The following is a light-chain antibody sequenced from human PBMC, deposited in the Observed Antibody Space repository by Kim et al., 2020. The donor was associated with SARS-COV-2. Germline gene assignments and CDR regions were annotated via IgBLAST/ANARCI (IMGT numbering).Light chain of an antibody. Sequence: QSALTQPASVSGSPGQSITISCTGTSSDVAVYNFVSWYQQHPGKAPKLMIYDVTKRPSGVSDRFSGSKSGNTASLTISGLQAEDEADYYCTSYTTISTWVFGGGTKVTVL. CDR2: DVT. J-gene: IGLJ3*02. CDR3: TSYTTISTWV. CDR1: SSDVAVYNF. V-gene: IGLV2-14*03.